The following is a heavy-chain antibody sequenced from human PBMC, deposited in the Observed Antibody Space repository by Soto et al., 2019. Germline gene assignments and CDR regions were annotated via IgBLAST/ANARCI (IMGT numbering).Heavy chain of an antibody. V-gene: IGHV3-66*01. CDR2: VYSNGAT. CDR1: GFTVTSSY. J-gene: IGHJ4*02. D-gene: IGHD3-3*01. CDR3: ARDSRLRSVGDY. Sequence: EVLLVESGGGLVQPGGSLRLSCAASGFTVTSSYMSWVRQAPGKGLEWVSLVYSNGATYYEASVKGRFTISRDTFRNTLDLQMNSLSAEDTAGYSCARDSRLRSVGDYWGQRTLVTVSS.